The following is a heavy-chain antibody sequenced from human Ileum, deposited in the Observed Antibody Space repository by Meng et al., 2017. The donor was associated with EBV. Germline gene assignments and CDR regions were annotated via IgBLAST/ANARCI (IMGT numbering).Heavy chain of an antibody. CDR2: LLENGITT. J-gene: IGHJ4*02. CDR3: SRDLAGPYDD. Sequence: EGPMVGAGGDLVRSRGSLRLSWAASGVTCSTYWMHWVGQATGNGVVWISRLLENGITTTDADYVKGRYTISRDNNKNTLYLQMNSLRAEDTALYFWSRDLAGPYDDWGQGTLVTVSS. V-gene: IGHV3-74*01. CDR1: GVTCSTYW.